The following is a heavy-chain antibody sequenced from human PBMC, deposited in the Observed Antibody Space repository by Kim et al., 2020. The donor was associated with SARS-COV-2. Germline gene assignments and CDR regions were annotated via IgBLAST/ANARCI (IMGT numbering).Heavy chain of an antibody. D-gene: IGHD6-13*01. V-gene: IGHV4-31*03. CDR1: GGSISSGGYY. Sequence: SETLSLTCTVSGGSISSGGYYWSWIRQHPGKGLEWIGYIYYSGSTYYNPSLKSRVTISVDTSKNQFSLKLSSVTAADTAVYYCARDRGSSSQFGPAYYYGMDVWGPGTTVTVSS. CDR2: IYYSGST. CDR3: ARDRGSSSQFGPAYYYGMDV. J-gene: IGHJ6*02.